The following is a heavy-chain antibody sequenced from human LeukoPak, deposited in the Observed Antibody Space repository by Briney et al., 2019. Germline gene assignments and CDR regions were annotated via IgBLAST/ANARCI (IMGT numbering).Heavy chain of an antibody. CDR3: ARSRGAGYSWYFDL. CDR1: GGSISSYY. V-gene: IGHV4-59*01. D-gene: IGHD5-18*01. Sequence: PSETLSLTCTVSGGSISSYYWSWIRQPPGKGLEWIGYIYYSGSTNYNPSLKSRVTISVDTSKNQFSLKLSSVTAADTAVYYCARSRGAGYSWYFDLWGRGTLVTVSS. CDR2: IYYSGST. J-gene: IGHJ2*01.